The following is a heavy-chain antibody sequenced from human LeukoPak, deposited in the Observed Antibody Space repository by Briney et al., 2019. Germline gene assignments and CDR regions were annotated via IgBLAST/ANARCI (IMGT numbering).Heavy chain of an antibody. CDR3: ARGFEQQLSQEDYYGMDV. D-gene: IGHD6-13*01. CDR1: GGTLSSYA. V-gene: IGHV1-69*01. J-gene: IGHJ6*04. Sequence: SVKVSCKASGGTLSSYAISWVRQAPGQGLEWMGGIIPIFGTANYAQKFQGRVTITADESTSTAYMELSSLRSEDTAVYYCARGFEQQLSQEDYYGMDVWGKGTTVTVSS. CDR2: IIPIFGTA.